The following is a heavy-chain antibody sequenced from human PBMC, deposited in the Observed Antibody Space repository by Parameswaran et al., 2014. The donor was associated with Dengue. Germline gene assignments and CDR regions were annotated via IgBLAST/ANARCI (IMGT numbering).Heavy chain of an antibody. V-gene: IGHV3-23*01. J-gene: IGHJ4*02. Sequence: VRQAPGKGLEWVSTISGSGVSTDYADSVKGRFTISRDNSKNTLYLQMNTLRAEDTAVYYCAKAAFSGTVLIPLDYWGQGTLVTVSS. CDR2: ISGSGVST. D-gene: IGHD3-3*02. CDR3: AKAAFSGTVLIPLDY.